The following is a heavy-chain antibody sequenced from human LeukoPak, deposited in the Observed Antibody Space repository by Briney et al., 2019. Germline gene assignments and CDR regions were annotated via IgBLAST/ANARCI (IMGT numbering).Heavy chain of an antibody. D-gene: IGHD2-8*01. Sequence: MTSETLSLTCTVSAYSIGSGYYWGWIRQPPGKGLEWIGSIYHSGDTYYNPSLKSRVTMSMDSPRDQFSLKLTSVTAADTAVYYCARDGVVPPRYFDSWGQGIVVTVSS. CDR1: AYSIGSGYY. CDR3: ARDGVVPPRYFDS. CDR2: IYHSGDT. V-gene: IGHV4-38-2*02. J-gene: IGHJ4*02.